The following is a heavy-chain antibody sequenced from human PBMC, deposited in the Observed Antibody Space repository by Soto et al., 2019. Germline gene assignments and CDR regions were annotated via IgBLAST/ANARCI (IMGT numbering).Heavy chain of an antibody. CDR1: GFTFSNYA. CDR2: ISGSGGST. CDR3: AKDLGSSCSEIAY. D-gene: IGHD6-13*01. Sequence: EVQLLESGGGLVQPGGSLRLSCAASGFTFSNYAVTWVRQAPGKGLEWVSTISGSGGSTYYADSVKGRFTISRDNSTNTLYLQMNSLRAEDTAVYYCAKDLGSSCSEIAYWGQGTLVTVSS. J-gene: IGHJ4*02. V-gene: IGHV3-23*01.